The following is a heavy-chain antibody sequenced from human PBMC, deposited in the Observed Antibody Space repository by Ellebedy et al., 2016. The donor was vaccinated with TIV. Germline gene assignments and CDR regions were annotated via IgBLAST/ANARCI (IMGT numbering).Heavy chain of an antibody. J-gene: IGHJ4*02. CDR1: GGSLSGYY. D-gene: IGHD2-2*01. CDR2: INHSGST. CDR3: ARRPYCRTTTCYGLDY. Sequence: SETLSLXXAVYGGSLSGYYWSWVRQPPGKGLEWIGEINHSGSTNHNPSLKSRVTISVDTSKNQLSLKLRSVTAADTAVYFCARRPYCRTTTCYGLDYWGQGTLVTVSS. V-gene: IGHV4-34*01.